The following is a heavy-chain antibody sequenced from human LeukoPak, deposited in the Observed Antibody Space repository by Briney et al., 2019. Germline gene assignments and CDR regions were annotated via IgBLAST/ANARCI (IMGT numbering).Heavy chain of an antibody. Sequence: SVKVSCKASGGTFSSYAISWVRQAPGQGLEWMGGIIPIFGTANYAQKFQCRVTITADESTSTAYMELSSLRSEDTAVYYCARDGPGDYYDSSGYPNATPHSDAFDIWGQGTMVTVSS. CDR3: ARDGPGDYYDSSGYPNATPHSDAFDI. D-gene: IGHD3-22*01. CDR1: GGTFSSYA. CDR2: IIPIFGTA. V-gene: IGHV1-69*13. J-gene: IGHJ3*02.